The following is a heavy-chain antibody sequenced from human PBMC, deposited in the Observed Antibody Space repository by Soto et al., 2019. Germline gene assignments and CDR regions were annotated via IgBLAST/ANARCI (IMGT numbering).Heavy chain of an antibody. V-gene: IGHV4-38-2*02. Sequence: XGTLSLTCAVSGYSISSGYYWGWIRQPPGKGLEWIGSIYHSGSTYYNPSLKSRVTISVDTSKNQFSLKLSSVTAADTAVYYCAREGYCSGGSCYSRRGWFDPWGQGTLVTVSS. CDR2: IYHSGST. J-gene: IGHJ5*02. CDR1: GYSISSGYY. D-gene: IGHD2-15*01. CDR3: AREGYCSGGSCYSRRGWFDP.